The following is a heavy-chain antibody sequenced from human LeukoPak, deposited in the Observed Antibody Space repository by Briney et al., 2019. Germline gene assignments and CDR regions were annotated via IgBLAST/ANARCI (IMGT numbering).Heavy chain of an antibody. CDR2: IYHSGST. D-gene: IGHD3/OR15-3a*01. Sequence: SETLSLTCAVSGYSLRSGYYWGWIRQPPGKGLEWIGSIYHSGSTFYNLSLKSRVTISVDTSKNQFSLNLSSVTAADTAVYYCARASGAGLGYTFDYWGQGTLVTVSS. CDR3: ARASGAGLGYTFDY. J-gene: IGHJ4*02. CDR1: GYSLRSGYY. V-gene: IGHV4-38-2*01.